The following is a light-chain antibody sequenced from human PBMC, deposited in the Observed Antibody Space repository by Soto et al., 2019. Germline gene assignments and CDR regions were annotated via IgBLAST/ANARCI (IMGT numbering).Light chain of an antibody. CDR1: SSDVGGYNY. V-gene: IGLV2-14*01. J-gene: IGLJ3*02. Sequence: QSALTQPASVSGSPRQSITISCTTTSSDVGGYNYVSWYQHHPDKAPKLMIYEFSSRPSGVSSRFSGSRSGNTASLTISGLQAEDEADYYCSSFTNNTWVFGGGTKLTVL. CDR2: EFS. CDR3: SSFTNNTWV.